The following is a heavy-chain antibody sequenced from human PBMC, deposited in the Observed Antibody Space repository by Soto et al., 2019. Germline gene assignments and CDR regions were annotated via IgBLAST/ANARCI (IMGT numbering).Heavy chain of an antibody. V-gene: IGHV4-34*01. Sequence: PSETLSLTCAVYGGSFSGYYWSWIRQPPGKGLEWIGEINHSGSTNYNPSLKSRVTISVDTSKNQFSLKLSSVTAADTAVYYGAGIYSGGPYYLAYWGQGTLVTVSS. D-gene: IGHD6-25*01. CDR1: GGSFSGYY. CDR2: INHSGST. CDR3: AGIYSGGPYYLAY. J-gene: IGHJ4*02.